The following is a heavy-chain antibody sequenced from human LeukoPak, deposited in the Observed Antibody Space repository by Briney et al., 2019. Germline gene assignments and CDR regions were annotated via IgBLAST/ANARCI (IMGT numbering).Heavy chain of an antibody. CDR1: GYTFTSYG. CDR3: ARDRPNYYDSSGHYYRRDGDY. Sequence: GASVKVSCKASGYTFTSYGISWVRQATGQGLEWMGWMNPNSGNTGYAQKFQGRVTITRNTSISTAYMELSGLRSEDTAVYYCARDRPNYYDSSGHYYRRDGDYWGQGTLVTVSS. CDR2: MNPNSGNT. J-gene: IGHJ4*02. D-gene: IGHD3-22*01. V-gene: IGHV1-8*03.